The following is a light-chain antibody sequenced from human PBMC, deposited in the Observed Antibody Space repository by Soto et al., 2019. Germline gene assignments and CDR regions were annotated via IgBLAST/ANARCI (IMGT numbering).Light chain of an antibody. Sequence: SYELTQPPSVSVSPGQTASITCSGDKLGDKYACWYQQKPGQSPVLVIYQDSKRPSGIPERFSGSNSGNTATLTISGTQAMDEADYSCQAWDRSTYVFGTGTKLTVL. V-gene: IGLV3-1*01. CDR3: QAWDRSTYV. J-gene: IGLJ1*01. CDR2: QDS. CDR1: KLGDKY.